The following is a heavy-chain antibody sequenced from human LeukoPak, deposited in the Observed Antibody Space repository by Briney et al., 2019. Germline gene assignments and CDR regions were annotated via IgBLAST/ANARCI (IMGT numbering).Heavy chain of an antibody. CDR2: VYTSGIT. D-gene: IGHD3-9*01. V-gene: IGHV4-4*07. CDR1: GGFINSYY. J-gene: IGHJ6*03. CDR3: ARHNGFDRGYYYYMDV. Sequence: KPSETLSLTCTVSGGFINSYYWSWIRQPAGKGLEWIGRVYTSGITNYNPSPKSRITMSVDTSKNQLSLKLTSVTAADTAVYYCARHNGFDRGYYYYMDVWGKGTTVTVSS.